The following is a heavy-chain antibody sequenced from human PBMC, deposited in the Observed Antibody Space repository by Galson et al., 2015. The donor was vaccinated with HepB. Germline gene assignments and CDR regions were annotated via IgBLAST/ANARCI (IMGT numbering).Heavy chain of an antibody. J-gene: IGHJ4*02. D-gene: IGHD2-2*01. Sequence: CAISGDSVSSNSAAWNWIRQSPSRGLEWLGRTYYRSKWYNDYAVSVKSRITINPDTSKNQFSLQLNSVTPEDTAAYYCARGGLPASHPDFDYWGQGTLVTVSS. CDR3: ARGGLPASHPDFDY. CDR1: GDSVSSNSAA. CDR2: TYYRSKWYN. V-gene: IGHV6-1*01.